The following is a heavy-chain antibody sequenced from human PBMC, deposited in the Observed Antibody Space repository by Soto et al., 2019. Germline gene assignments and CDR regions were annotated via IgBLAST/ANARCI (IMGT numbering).Heavy chain of an antibody. CDR1: GFTFYNCA. V-gene: IGHV3-23*01. Sequence: EVQLLESGGGLVRPGGSLRLSCAASGFTFYNCAMNWVRQSPGKGLEWVSTISGGGDGTYYADSVKGRFTISRDNSRNTVYLQMNSLRAEDTAVYYCAKKGLGSLATYCTTGDCHYAFDVWGQGTLVTVSS. CDR3: AKKGLGSLATYCTTGDCHYAFDV. D-gene: IGHD2-8*01. CDR2: ISGGGDGT. J-gene: IGHJ3*01.